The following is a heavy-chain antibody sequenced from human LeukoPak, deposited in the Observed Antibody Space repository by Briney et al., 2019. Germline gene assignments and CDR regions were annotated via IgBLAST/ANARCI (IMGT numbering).Heavy chain of an antibody. V-gene: IGHV3-43*02. CDR2: ISGDGGGT. CDR1: GFTFDDYA. D-gene: IGHD3-22*01. J-gene: IGHJ4*02. CDR3: AKVEMGRYYYDSSGYSGLAIDY. Sequence: PGGSLRLSCAASGFTFDDYAMHWVRQAPGKGLEWVSLISGDGGGTKYVDSVKGRFTSSRDNSKNSLYLQMNSLRTEDTAFHYCAKVEMGRYYYDSSGYSGLAIDYWGQGTLVTVSS.